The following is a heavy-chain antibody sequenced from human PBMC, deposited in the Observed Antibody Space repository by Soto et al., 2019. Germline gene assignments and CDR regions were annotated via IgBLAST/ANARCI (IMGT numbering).Heavy chain of an antibody. V-gene: IGHV3-23*01. Sequence: GSLRLSCAASGXSFSSYSMSWVRQAPGKGLEWVSAISGSGVNTYYADSMEGRFSISRYNSKNTLSLQMNSLRADDTAVYYFVKHLADYNSGSFRWLDPWGQGTLGTVS. D-gene: IGHD5-18*01. CDR2: ISGSGVNT. CDR3: VKHLADYNSGSFRWLDP. J-gene: IGHJ5*02. CDR1: GXSFSSYS.